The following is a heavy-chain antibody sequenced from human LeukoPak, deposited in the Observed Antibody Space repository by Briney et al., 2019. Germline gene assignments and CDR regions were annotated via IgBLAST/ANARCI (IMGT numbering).Heavy chain of an antibody. Sequence: PGRSLRLSCAASGFTFSSYTMHSVRQAPGKGLEWVAVISYDGSNKYYADSVKGRFSISRDNSKNTLYLQMNSLRAEDTAVYYCARERSAAYGSGSYPSDYWGQGTLVTVSS. J-gene: IGHJ4*02. CDR1: GFTFSSYT. CDR3: ARERSAAYGSGSYPSDY. V-gene: IGHV3-30-3*01. D-gene: IGHD3-10*01. CDR2: ISYDGSNK.